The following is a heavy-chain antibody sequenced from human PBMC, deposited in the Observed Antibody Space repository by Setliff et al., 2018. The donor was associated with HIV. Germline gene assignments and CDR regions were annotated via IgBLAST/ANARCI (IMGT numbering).Heavy chain of an antibody. V-gene: IGHV1-18*01. CDR1: GYTFTSYG. D-gene: IGHD3-3*01. J-gene: IGHJ3*02. CDR2: ISAYSGNT. CDR3: ARVAWYSSFWSGLGDAFDI. Sequence: VASVKVSCKASGYTFTSYGISWVRQAPGQGLEWVGWISAYSGNTNYAQKLQGRVTMTTDTSTSTAYRELRSLRSDDTAVYYCARVAWYSSFWSGLGDAFDIWGQETMVTVS.